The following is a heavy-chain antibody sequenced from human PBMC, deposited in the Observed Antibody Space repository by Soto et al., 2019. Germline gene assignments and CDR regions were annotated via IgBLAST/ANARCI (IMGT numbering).Heavy chain of an antibody. V-gene: IGHV4-30-4*01. J-gene: IGHJ5*02. Sequence: SETLSLTCTVSGGSLSSGDYYWSWLRQPPGQGLEWIGYIYYSGSTYYNPSLKSRVTISVDTSKNQLSLKLSSVTAADTAVYYCARADYSICGCPPFILVRFDPWGQGTLVTVSS. CDR1: GGSLSSGDYY. CDR2: IYYSGST. CDR3: ARADYSICGCPPFILVRFDP. D-gene: IGHD4-4*01.